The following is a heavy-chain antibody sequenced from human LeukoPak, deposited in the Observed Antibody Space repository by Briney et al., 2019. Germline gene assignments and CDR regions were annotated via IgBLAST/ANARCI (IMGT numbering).Heavy chain of an antibody. CDR3: ARIRYYYHRGPDSDLYYFDY. J-gene: IGHJ4*02. V-gene: IGHV5-51*01. CDR2: IYPGDSDT. D-gene: IGHD3-22*01. CDR1: GYSFTSYW. Sequence: GESLKISCKGSGYSFTSYWIGWVRQMPGKGLEWMGIIYPGDSDTRYSPSFQGQVTISADKSISTAYLQWSSLKASDTAVYYCARIRYYYHRGPDSDLYYFDYWGQGTLVTVSS.